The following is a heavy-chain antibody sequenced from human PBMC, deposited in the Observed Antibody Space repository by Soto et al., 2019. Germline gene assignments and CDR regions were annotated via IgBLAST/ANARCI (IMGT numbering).Heavy chain of an antibody. Sequence: PGGSLRLSCAASGFTFSSYAMHWVRQAPGKGLEWVAVISYDGSNKYYADSVKGRFTISRDNSKNTLYLQMNSLRPEDTAVYYCVKDHGTAMVRGGLDSWGQGALVTVSS. J-gene: IGHJ4*02. CDR3: VKDHGTAMVRGGLDS. CDR2: ISYDGSNK. V-gene: IGHV3-30-3*01. D-gene: IGHD3-10*01. CDR1: GFTFSSYA.